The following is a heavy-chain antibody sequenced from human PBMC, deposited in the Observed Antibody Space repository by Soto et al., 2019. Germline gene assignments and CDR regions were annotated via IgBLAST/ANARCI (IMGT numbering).Heavy chain of an antibody. D-gene: IGHD3-10*01. Sequence: SETLSLTCDVSGYSISSGYYCGCIRQPPGKGLEWVASIYQSGSTYYNPSLNSRVTISLDTSKNQFSLNLSSVTAADTAVYYCARISGLPVTRGVPIMFDYWGQGVLVTVSS. CDR1: GYSISSGYY. J-gene: IGHJ4*02. CDR3: ARISGLPVTRGVPIMFDY. CDR2: IYQSGST. V-gene: IGHV4-38-2*01.